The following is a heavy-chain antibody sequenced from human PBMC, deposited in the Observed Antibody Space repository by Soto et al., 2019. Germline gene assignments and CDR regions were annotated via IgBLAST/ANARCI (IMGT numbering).Heavy chain of an antibody. CDR1: GYTFTSYG. CDR2: ISAYNGNT. D-gene: IGHD2-15*01. J-gene: IGHJ4*02. V-gene: IGHV1-18*04. CDR3: ARDNRDIVVVVAATPGGY. Sequence: ASVKVSCKASGYTFTSYGISWVRQAPGQGLEWMGWISAYNGNTNYAQKLQGRVTMTTDTSTSTAYMELRSLRSDDTAVYYWARDNRDIVVVVAATPGGYWGQGTLVTVSS.